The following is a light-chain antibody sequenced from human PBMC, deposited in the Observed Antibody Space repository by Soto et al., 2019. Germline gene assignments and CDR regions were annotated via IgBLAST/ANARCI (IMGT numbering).Light chain of an antibody. CDR1: QSVSSK. CDR2: GAS. J-gene: IGKJ2*01. CDR3: QQYNKWYT. Sequence: EIVMTQSPATLSVSPGERATLSCRASQSVSSKLAWYQQKPGQAPRLLIYGASTRATGIPARFSGSGSGTEFTLTISSLQSEDFAVYSCQQYNKWYTFGQGTKLEIK. V-gene: IGKV3-15*01.